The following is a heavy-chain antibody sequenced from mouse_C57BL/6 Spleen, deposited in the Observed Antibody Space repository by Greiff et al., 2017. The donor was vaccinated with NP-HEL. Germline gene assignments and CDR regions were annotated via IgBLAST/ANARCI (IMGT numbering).Heavy chain of an antibody. J-gene: IGHJ2*01. CDR1: GFTFSSYA. Sequence: EVQLVESGGGLVKPGGSLKLSCAASGFTFSSYAMSWVRQTPEKRLEWVATISDGGSYTYYPDNVKGRFTISRDNAKNNLYLQMSHLKSEDTAMYYCARGTGPDYWGQGTTLTVSS. V-gene: IGHV5-4*01. D-gene: IGHD4-1*01. CDR3: ARGTGPDY. CDR2: ISDGGSYT.